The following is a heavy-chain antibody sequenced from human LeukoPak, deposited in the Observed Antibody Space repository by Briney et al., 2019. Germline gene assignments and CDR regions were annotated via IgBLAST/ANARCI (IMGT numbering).Heavy chain of an antibody. D-gene: IGHD6-6*01. Sequence: GESLKISCKGSGYSFTSYWIGWVRRMPGKGLEWMGIIYPGDSDTRYSPSFQGQVTIPADKSISTAYLQWSSLKASDTAMYYCARPGAGYSSSSELHYWGQGTLVTVSS. CDR1: GYSFTSYW. CDR3: ARPGAGYSSSSELHY. V-gene: IGHV5-51*01. J-gene: IGHJ4*02. CDR2: IYPGDSDT.